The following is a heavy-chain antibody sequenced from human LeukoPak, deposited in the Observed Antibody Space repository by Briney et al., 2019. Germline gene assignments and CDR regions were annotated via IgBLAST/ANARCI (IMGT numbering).Heavy chain of an antibody. Sequence: TSETLSLTCAVYGGSFSDYYWSWIRQPPGKGLEWIGEINHSGSTNYNSSLKSRVTISVDTSKNQFSLTLSSVTAADTAVYYCATRPDIASTGPGWFDPWGQGTLVTVSS. J-gene: IGHJ5*02. CDR3: ATRPDIASTGPGWFDP. CDR1: GGSFSDYY. CDR2: INHSGST. D-gene: IGHD6-13*01. V-gene: IGHV4-34*01.